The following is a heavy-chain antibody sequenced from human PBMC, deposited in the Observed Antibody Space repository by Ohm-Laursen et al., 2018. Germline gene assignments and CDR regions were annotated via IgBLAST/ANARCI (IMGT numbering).Heavy chain of an antibody. D-gene: IGHD2-15*01. V-gene: IGHV3-15*01. J-gene: IGHJ5*02. CDR3: TTADIVVP. CDR2: IKSKSDGGTT. Sequence: SLRLSCTASGFTFTNAWMSWVRQAPGKGLEWVALIKSKSDGGTTHYAAPVKGRFTISRDDSKNTLYPQMNSLKTEDTAVYYCTTADIVVPWGQGTLVTVSS. CDR1: GFTFTNAW.